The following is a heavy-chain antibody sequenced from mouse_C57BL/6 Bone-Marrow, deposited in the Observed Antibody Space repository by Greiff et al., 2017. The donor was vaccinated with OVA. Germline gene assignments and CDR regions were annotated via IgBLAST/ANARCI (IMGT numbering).Heavy chain of an antibody. CDR2: IRSKSSNYAT. CDR1: GFTFNTYA. CDR3: VREWLLLAWFAY. D-gene: IGHD2-3*01. Sequence: DVKLVESGGGLVQPKGSLKLSCAASGFTFNTYAMHWVRQAPGKGLEWVARIRSKSSNYATYYADSVKDRFTISRDDSQSMLYQQMNNLKTEDTAMYYCVREWLLLAWFAYWGQGTLVTVSA. J-gene: IGHJ3*01. V-gene: IGHV10-3*01.